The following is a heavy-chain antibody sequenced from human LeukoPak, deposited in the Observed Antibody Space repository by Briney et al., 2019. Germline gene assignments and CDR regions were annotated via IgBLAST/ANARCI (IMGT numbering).Heavy chain of an antibody. D-gene: IGHD3-22*01. CDR2: ISSNSSYI. Sequence: PGGSLRLSCAASGFTFSSYSMNWVRQAPGKGLEWVSSISSNSSYIYYADSVKGRFTISRDNSKNTLYLQMNSLRAEDTAVYYCAKDYYDSSGYYHAWYFDLWGRGTLVTVSS. CDR1: GFTFSSYS. V-gene: IGHV3-21*01. CDR3: AKDYYDSSGYYHAWYFDL. J-gene: IGHJ2*01.